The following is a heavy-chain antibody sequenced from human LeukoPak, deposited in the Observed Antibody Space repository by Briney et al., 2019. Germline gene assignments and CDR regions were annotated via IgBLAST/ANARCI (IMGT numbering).Heavy chain of an antibody. CDR2: LSLSGGST. D-gene: IGHD4-17*01. J-gene: IGHJ4*02. CDR1: GFTFSSYA. Sequence: GGSLRLSCAASGFTFSSYAMSWVRQAPGKGLEWVSALSLSGGSTYYADSVKGRFTISRDNSKNMLYLQMNSLRTEDTAVYYCASTFYGDSPPYWGQGTLVTVSS. CDR3: ASTFYGDSPPY. V-gene: IGHV3-23*01.